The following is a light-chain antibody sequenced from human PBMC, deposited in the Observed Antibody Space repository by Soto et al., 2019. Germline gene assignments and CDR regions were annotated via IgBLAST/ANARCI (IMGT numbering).Light chain of an antibody. CDR1: QTVSSY. J-gene: IGKJ1*01. V-gene: IGKV1-39*01. Sequence: QMTPSPSSPSSSVVERVTIPFPASQTVSSYLNWYQHKPGKAPKVLIYAASSLQSGVPSRFSGSGSGTDFTLTINSLQPEDFAIYYCQHSYITPRTFGQGTKVDIK. CDR3: QHSYITPRT. CDR2: AAS.